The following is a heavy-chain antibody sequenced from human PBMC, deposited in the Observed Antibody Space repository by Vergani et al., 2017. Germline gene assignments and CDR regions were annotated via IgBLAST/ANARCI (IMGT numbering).Heavy chain of an antibody. J-gene: IGHJ4*02. CDR1: GFTFSSYA. V-gene: IGHV3-30*01. CDR2: ISYDGSNK. Sequence: QVQLVESGGGVVQPGRSLRLSCAASGFTFSSYAMHWVRQAPGKGLEWVAVISYDGSNKYYADSVKGRFTISRDNSKNTLYLQMNRLRAEDTAVYYCARVDTWIQVWSPNYWGQGTLVTVSS. CDR3: ARVDTWIQVWSPNY. D-gene: IGHD5-18*01.